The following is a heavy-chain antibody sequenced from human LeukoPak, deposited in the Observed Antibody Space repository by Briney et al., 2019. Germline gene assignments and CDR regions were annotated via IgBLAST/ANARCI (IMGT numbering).Heavy chain of an antibody. CDR2: DKSKNDGGTT. CDR1: GFTHRKAW. J-gene: IGHJ6*02. V-gene: IGHV3-15*01. D-gene: IGHD3-9*01. Sequence: GGSQRLSWAAPGFTHRKAWVSCVRHPQGKVLEWVRHDKSKNDGGTTDYAAPVKGRFTISRDDSKNTLYLQMNSLKTEDTAVYYCTTDYDILTGPAPYYYYGMDVWGQGTTVTVSS. CDR3: TTDYDILTGPAPYYYYGMDV.